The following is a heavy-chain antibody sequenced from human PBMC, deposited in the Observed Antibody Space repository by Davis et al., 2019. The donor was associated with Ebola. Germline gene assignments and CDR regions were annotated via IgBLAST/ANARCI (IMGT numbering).Heavy chain of an antibody. Sequence: GESLKISCAASGFTFSDYSVNWVRQAPGKGLEWVSVIYSGGSTYYADSVKGRFTISRDNSKNTLYLQMNSLRAEDTAVYYCAKPHDYGDLSHFDYWGQGILVTVSS. CDR1: GFTFSDYS. J-gene: IGHJ4*02. CDR3: AKPHDYGDLSHFDY. CDR2: IYSGGST. D-gene: IGHD4-17*01. V-gene: IGHV3-66*04.